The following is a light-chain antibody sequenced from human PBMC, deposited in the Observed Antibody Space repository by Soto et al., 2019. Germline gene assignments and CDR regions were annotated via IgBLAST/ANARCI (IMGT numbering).Light chain of an antibody. CDR3: QQYNNWPRT. CDR2: GAS. CDR1: QSVSSN. Sequence: EIVMTQSPATLSVSPGERATLSCRASQSVSSNLAWYQQKPGQAPRLLIYGASTMTTGIPARLSGSGCGTEFTLTISSLQSEDFAVYYCQQYNNWPRTFGQGTKVEIK. J-gene: IGKJ1*01. V-gene: IGKV3-15*01.